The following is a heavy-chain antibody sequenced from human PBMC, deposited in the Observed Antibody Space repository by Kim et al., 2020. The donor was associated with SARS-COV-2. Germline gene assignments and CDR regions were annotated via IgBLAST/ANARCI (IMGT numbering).Heavy chain of an antibody. Sequence: ASVKVSCKASGYTFTSYGISWVRQAPGQGLEWMGWISAYNGNTNYAQKLQGRVTMTTHTSTSTAYMELRNLRSDDTAVYYCARDPGIVVPNWLDPWGQGTLVTVSS. J-gene: IGHJ5*02. CDR1: GYTFTSYG. CDR3: ARDPGIVVPNWLDP. CDR2: ISAYNGNT. V-gene: IGHV1-18*01. D-gene: IGHD6-19*01.